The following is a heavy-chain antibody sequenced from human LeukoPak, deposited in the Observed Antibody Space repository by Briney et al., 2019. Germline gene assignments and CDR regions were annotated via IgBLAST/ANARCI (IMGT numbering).Heavy chain of an antibody. D-gene: IGHD2-2*01. CDR3: ARAFSCSSTSCYGNNWFDP. CDR1: GYTFTSYA. Sequence: ASVKVSCKASGYTFTSYAMNWVRQAPGQGLEWMGWINTNTGNPTYAQGFTGRFVFSLETSVSTAYLQISSLKAEDTAVYYCARAFSCSSTSCYGNNWFDPWGQGTLVTVSS. CDR2: INTNTGNP. J-gene: IGHJ5*02. V-gene: IGHV7-4-1*02.